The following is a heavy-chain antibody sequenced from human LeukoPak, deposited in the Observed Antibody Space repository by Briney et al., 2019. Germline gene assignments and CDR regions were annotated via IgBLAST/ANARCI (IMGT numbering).Heavy chain of an antibody. V-gene: IGHV3-23*01. J-gene: IGHJ3*02. CDR1: GFTFSSYA. D-gene: IGHD2-2*01. CDR3: ARGEYCSSTSCYISDAFDI. Sequence: GGSLRLSCAASGFTFSSYAMSWVRQAPGKGLEWVSAISGSGDSTYYADSVKGRFTISRDNSKNTLYLQMNSLRAEDTAVYYCARGEYCSSTSCYISDAFDIWGQGTMVTVSS. CDR2: ISGSGDST.